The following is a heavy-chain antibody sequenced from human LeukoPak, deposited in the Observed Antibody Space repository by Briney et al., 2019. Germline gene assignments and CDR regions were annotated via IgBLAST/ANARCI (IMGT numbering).Heavy chain of an antibody. Sequence: SETLSLTCTVSGGSITSGSFYWSWIRQPAGKGLEWIGRIYTSGSTRYSPSLKSRVDISYDTSRNQFSLKLDSVTAADTAVYYCARAKDYYDTSRYYWLYYFDYWGQGTLVTVSS. CDR2: IYTSGST. J-gene: IGHJ4*02. D-gene: IGHD3-22*01. CDR1: GGSITSGSFY. V-gene: IGHV4-61*02. CDR3: ARAKDYYDTSRYYWLYYFDY.